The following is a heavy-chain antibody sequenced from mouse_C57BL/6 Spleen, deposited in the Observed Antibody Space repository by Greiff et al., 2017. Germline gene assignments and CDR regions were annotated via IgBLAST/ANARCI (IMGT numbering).Heavy chain of an antibody. V-gene: IGHV1-59*01. D-gene: IGHD1-1*01. Sequence: QVQLKQPGAELVRPGTSVKLSCKASGYTFTSYWMHWVKQRPGQGLEWIGVIDPSDSYTNYNQKFKGKATLTVDTSSSTAYMQLSSLTSEDSAVYYCATYYGSSYDYFDYWGQGTTLTVSS. J-gene: IGHJ2*01. CDR1: GYTFTSYW. CDR2: IDPSDSYT. CDR3: ATYYGSSYDYFDY.